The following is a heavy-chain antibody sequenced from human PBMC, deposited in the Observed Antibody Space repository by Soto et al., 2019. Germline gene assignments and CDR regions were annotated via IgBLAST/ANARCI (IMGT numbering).Heavy chain of an antibody. Sequence: GVCLRLSCAAAGFTFSRHSMSRIRQAPKKGLEWDTSISSSSRYIYYADSVKGRFTISRDNAKNSLYLQMNSLRAEDTAVYYCARAPLGVVPRSPYYFDYWGQGTLVTVSS. CDR2: ISSSSRYI. J-gene: IGHJ4*02. V-gene: IGHV3-21*01. CDR1: GFTFSRHS. D-gene: IGHD3-3*01. CDR3: ARAPLGVVPRSPYYFDY.